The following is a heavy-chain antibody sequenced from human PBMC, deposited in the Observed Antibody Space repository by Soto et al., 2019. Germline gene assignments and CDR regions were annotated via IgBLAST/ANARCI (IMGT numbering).Heavy chain of an antibody. J-gene: IGHJ4*02. CDR2: ISSSSSYI. CDR3: ARADPSHDYIWGSYRYTLDY. D-gene: IGHD3-16*02. CDR1: GFTFSSYS. V-gene: IGHV3-21*01. Sequence: GGSLRISCAASGFTFSSYSMNWVRQAPGKGLEWVSSISSSSSYIYYADSVKGRFTISRDNAKNSLYLQMNSLRAEDTAVYYCARADPSHDYIWGSYRYTLDYWGQGTLVTVSS.